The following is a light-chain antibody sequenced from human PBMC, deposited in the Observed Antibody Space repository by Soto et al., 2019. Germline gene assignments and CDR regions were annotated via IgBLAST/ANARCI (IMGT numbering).Light chain of an antibody. Sequence: QTVVTQEPSFSVSPGGTVTLTCGLSSGSVPISYYPSWYQQTPGQAPRALIYTTNTRSSGVPDRFSGSILGNKAALTITGAEADDESDYYCVLYMGSGIWVFGGGTKLTVL. V-gene: IGLV8-61*01. CDR1: SGSVPISYY. J-gene: IGLJ3*02. CDR3: VLYMGSGIWV. CDR2: TTN.